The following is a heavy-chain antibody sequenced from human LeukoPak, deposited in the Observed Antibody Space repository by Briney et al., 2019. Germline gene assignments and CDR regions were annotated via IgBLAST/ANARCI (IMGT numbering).Heavy chain of an antibody. D-gene: IGHD6-13*01. CDR2: IYYSGST. Sequence: SETLSLTCTVSGGSISSSSYYWGWIRQPPGKGLEWIGSIYYSGSTYYNPSLKSRVTMSVDTSKNQFSLKLSSVTAADTAVYYCARGHKVGYSSSWYVDYWGQGTLVTVSS. CDR3: ARGHKVGYSSSWYVDY. CDR1: GGSISSSSYY. J-gene: IGHJ4*02. V-gene: IGHV4-39*07.